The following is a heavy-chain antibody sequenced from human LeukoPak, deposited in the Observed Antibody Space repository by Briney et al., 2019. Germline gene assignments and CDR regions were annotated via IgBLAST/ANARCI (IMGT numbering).Heavy chain of an antibody. V-gene: IGHV3-23*01. CDR2: ISGSGGST. D-gene: IGHD3-22*01. Sequence: GGSLRLSCAASGFTFSIYAMSWVRQAPGKGLEWVSTISGSGGSTYYADSVRGRFTISRDNSKNTLYLQMNSLRAEDTAVYYCARGGHSSAFFDYRGQGTLVTVSS. CDR1: GFTFSIYA. CDR3: ARGGHSSAFFDY. J-gene: IGHJ4*02.